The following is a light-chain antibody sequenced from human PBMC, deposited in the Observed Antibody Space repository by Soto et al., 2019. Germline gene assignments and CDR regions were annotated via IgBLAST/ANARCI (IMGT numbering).Light chain of an antibody. J-gene: IGKJ1*01. V-gene: IGKV3-20*01. Sequence: EIVLTQSPGSLSVSPGERATLSCRAGQSVRINSLAWYHQKPGQAPRLLIYATSSRAAGIPDRFSGSGSGTDFTLTISRLEPEDFAVYYCQQYCYSPWTFGQGTKVDIK. CDR2: ATS. CDR3: QQYCYSPWT. CDR1: QSVRINS.